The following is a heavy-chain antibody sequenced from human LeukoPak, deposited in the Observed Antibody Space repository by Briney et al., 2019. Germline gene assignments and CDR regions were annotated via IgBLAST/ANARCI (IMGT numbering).Heavy chain of an antibody. CDR1: DYTFTNYG. CDR3: ARASAQWSDY. V-gene: IGHV1-18*01. CDR2: ISPYNGDT. D-gene: IGHD2-15*01. Sequence: ASVKVSCKASDYTFTNYGISWVRQAPGQGLEWMGWISPYNGDTNYAEKFQGRVTLTTDTSTSTAYMELRSLRSDGTAIYYCARASAQWSDYWGQGTLVTVSS. J-gene: IGHJ4*02.